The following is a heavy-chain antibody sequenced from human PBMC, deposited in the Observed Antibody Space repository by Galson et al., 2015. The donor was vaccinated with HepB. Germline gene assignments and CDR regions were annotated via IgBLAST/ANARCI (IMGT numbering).Heavy chain of an antibody. CDR3: VRDREVAGGGDWFDP. J-gene: IGHJ5*02. CDR2: INKDGSEK. V-gene: IGHV3-7*01. D-gene: IGHD6-13*01. Sequence: SLRLSCAASGFSISDYYMTWVRQAPGKGLEWVANINKDGSEKYYLDSVKGRFTVSRDNARRSLWLQMNNLRVEDTAVYYCVRDREVAGGGDWFDPRGQGTLVTVSS. CDR1: GFSISDYY.